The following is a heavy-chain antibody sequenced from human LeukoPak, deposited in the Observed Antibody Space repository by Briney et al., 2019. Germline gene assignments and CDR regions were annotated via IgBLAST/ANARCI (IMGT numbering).Heavy chain of an antibody. D-gene: IGHD3-22*01. Sequence: SETLSLTCAVYGGSFSGYYWSWIRQPPGKGLEWIGEINHSGSTNNNPSLKSRVTISVDTSKNQFSLKLSSVTAADTAVYYCATMENDSSGYMVDYWGQGTLVTVSS. J-gene: IGHJ4*02. V-gene: IGHV4-34*01. CDR2: INHSGST. CDR1: GGSFSGYY. CDR3: ATMENDSSGYMVDY.